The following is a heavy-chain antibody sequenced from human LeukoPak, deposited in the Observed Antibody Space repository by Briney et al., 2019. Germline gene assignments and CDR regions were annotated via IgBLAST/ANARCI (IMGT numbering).Heavy chain of an antibody. J-gene: IGHJ4*02. Sequence: SETLSLTCTVSGGSISSSSYYWGWIRQPPGKGLEWIGSIYYSGSTYYNPSLKSRVTISVDTSKNQFSLKLSSVPAADTAVYYCARHRWDYGDEKGFDYWGQGTLVTVSS. V-gene: IGHV4-39*01. CDR1: GGSISSSSYY. CDR3: ARHRWDYGDEKGFDY. CDR2: IYYSGST. D-gene: IGHD4-17*01.